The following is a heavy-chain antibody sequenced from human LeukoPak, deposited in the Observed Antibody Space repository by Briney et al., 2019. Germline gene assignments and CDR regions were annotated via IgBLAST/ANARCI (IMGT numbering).Heavy chain of an antibody. CDR1: GFTFSSYW. CDR2: INHNGNVN. CDR3: ARDRGYSYGTSYYYGMDA. V-gene: IGHV3-7*01. J-gene: IGHJ6*02. D-gene: IGHD5-18*01. Sequence: GGSLRLSCAASGFTFSSYWMNWARQAPGKGLEWVASINHNGNVNYYVDSVKGRFTISRDNAKNSLYLQMNSLRAEDTAVYYCARDRGYSYGTSYYYGMDAWGQGTTVTVSS.